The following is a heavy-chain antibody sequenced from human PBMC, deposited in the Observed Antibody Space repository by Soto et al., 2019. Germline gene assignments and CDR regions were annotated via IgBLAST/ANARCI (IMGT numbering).Heavy chain of an antibody. J-gene: IGHJ4*02. CDR2: IYPGDSDT. Sequence: GESLKISCKGSGYSFITHWIAWVRQMPGKGLEWIGIIYPGDSDTRYSPSFQGQVTFSADKSISTAYLQWSSLEASDTAMYFCARPTYCSSTSCSPFDYWGQGTLVTVSS. D-gene: IGHD2-2*01. CDR3: ARPTYCSSTSCSPFDY. V-gene: IGHV5-51*01. CDR1: GYSFITHW.